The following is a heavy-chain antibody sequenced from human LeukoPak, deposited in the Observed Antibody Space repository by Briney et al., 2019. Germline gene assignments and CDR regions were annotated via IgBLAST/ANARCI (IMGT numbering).Heavy chain of an antibody. CDR3: ASSTAMDYYYGMDV. CDR1: GYTFTGYY. CDR2: INPNSGGT. J-gene: IGHJ6*02. V-gene: IGHV1-2*02. D-gene: IGHD5-18*01. Sequence: ASVKVSCKASGYTFTGYYMHWVRQAPGQGLEWMGWINPNSGGTNYAQKFQGRVTRTRDTSISTAYMEPSRLRSDDTAVYYCASSTAMDYYYGMDVWGQGTTVTVSS.